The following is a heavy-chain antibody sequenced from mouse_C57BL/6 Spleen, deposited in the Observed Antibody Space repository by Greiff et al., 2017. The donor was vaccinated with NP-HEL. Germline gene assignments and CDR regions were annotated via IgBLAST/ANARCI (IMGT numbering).Heavy chain of an antibody. V-gene: IGHV1-82*01. D-gene: IGHD1-1*01. CDR3: AAYYGAWFAC. CDR2: IYPGDGDT. Sequence: QVQLQQSGPELVKPGASVKISCKASGYAFSSSWMNWVKQRPGKGLEWIGRIYPGDGDTNYNGKFKGKATLTADKSSSTAYMQLSSLTSEESAVSVCAAYYGAWFACWGQGTMVTVSA. J-gene: IGHJ3*01. CDR1: GYAFSSSW.